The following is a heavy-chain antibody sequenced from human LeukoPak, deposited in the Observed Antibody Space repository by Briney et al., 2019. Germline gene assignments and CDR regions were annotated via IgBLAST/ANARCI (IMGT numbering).Heavy chain of an antibody. CDR3: ASGDSSSSAFDI. J-gene: IGHJ3*02. CDR1: GFTFSSYA. Sequence: GSLRLSCAASGFTFSSYAMSWIRQPPGKGLEWIGEINHSGSTNYNPSLKSRVTISVDTSKNQFSLKLSSVTAADTAVCYCASGDSSSSAFDIWGQGTMVTVSS. CDR2: INHSGST. D-gene: IGHD6-13*01. V-gene: IGHV4-34*01.